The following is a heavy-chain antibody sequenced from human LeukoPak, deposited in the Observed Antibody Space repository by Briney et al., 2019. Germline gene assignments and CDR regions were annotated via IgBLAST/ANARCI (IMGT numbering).Heavy chain of an antibody. CDR1: GFTVSNNY. J-gene: IGHJ5*02. CDR2: IHSGGTT. D-gene: IGHD5-12*01. CDR3: ARDSDSGYGPLAS. V-gene: IGHV3-53*01. Sequence: GGSLTLSCAASGFTVSNNYMSWVRQAPGKGLEWVSVIHSGGTTNYADSVQGRFTISRDNSKTTVYLHMNSLRAEDTAVYYCARDSDSGYGPLASWGQGTLVTVSS.